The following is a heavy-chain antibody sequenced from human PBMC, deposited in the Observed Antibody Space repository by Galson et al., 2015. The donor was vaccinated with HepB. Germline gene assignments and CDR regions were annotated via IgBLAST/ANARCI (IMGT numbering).Heavy chain of an antibody. CDR3: ATGVVAATPDYYYGMDV. CDR1: GYTLTELS. Sequence: SVKVSCKVSGYTLTELSMHWVRQAPGKGLEWMGSFDPEDGETIYAQKFQGRVTMTEDTSTDTAYMELSSLRSEDTAVYYCATGVVAATPDYYYGMDVWGQGTTVTVSS. J-gene: IGHJ6*02. D-gene: IGHD2-15*01. CDR2: FDPEDGET. V-gene: IGHV1-24*01.